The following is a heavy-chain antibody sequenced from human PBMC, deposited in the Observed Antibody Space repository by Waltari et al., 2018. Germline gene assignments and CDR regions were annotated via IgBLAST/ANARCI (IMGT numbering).Heavy chain of an antibody. CDR2: IYYNERT. Sequence: EVHLVESGGRLIHPCGSLRLSCAASGLTVGNNYVSWVRQAPGKGLEWVSTIYYNERTDYADSVKGRFTISRDTAKNTLFLQMNSLRAEDTAVYYCATRVVVPGVPGMADHWGQGTLVTVSS. D-gene: IGHD2-2*01. J-gene: IGHJ5*02. CDR3: ATRVVVPGVPGMADH. CDR1: GLTVGNNY. V-gene: IGHV3-53*01.